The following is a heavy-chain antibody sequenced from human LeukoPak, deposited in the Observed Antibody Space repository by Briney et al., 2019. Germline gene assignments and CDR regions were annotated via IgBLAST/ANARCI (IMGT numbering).Heavy chain of an antibody. V-gene: IGHV4-30-4*08. CDR1: GGSFSGYY. CDR2: IYYSGST. D-gene: IGHD4-23*01. J-gene: IGHJ5*02. CDR3: ARGSSDYGGNGGYWFDP. Sequence: SETLSLTCAVSGGSFSGYYWTWIRQPPGKGLEWIGYIYYSGSTYYNPSLKSRVTISVDTSKNQFSLKLSSVTAADTAVYYCARGSSDYGGNGGYWFDPWGQGTLVTVSS.